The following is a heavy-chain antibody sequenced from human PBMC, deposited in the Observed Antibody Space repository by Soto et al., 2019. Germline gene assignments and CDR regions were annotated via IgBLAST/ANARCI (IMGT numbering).Heavy chain of an antibody. Sequence: GGALRLSCADSGFTFSSYCMNWVRQAAGRGLEWVSYISSSSSTIYYADSVKGRFTISSDNAKNSLYLQMNSLRAEDTAVYYWARPIVATVDAFDIWGQGTMVTVSS. D-gene: IGHD5-12*01. CDR1: GFTFSSYC. V-gene: IGHV3-48*01. CDR2: ISSSSSTI. CDR3: ARPIVATVDAFDI. J-gene: IGHJ3*02.